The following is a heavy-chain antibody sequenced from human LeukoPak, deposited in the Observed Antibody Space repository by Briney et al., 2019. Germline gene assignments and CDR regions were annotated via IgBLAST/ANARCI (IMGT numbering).Heavy chain of an antibody. V-gene: IGHV3-23*01. CDR1: GFTFSSYA. CDR3: AKDPITIFGVAGDY. Sequence: PGGSLRLSCAASGFTFSSYAMSWVRQAPRKGLEWVSAISGSGGSTYYADSVKGRFTISRDNSKNTLYLQMNSLRAEDTAVYYCAKDPITIFGVAGDYWGQGTLVTVSS. J-gene: IGHJ4*02. D-gene: IGHD3-3*01. CDR2: ISGSGGST.